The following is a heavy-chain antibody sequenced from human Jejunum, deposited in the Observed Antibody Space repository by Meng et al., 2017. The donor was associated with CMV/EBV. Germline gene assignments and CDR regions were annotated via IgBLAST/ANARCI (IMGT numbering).Heavy chain of an antibody. CDR3: ATEVAVRNYFSYGMDV. D-gene: IGHD3-10*01. J-gene: IGHJ6*02. CDR2: SYSAGMT. Sequence: FTVNSNFMTWVRQAPGKGLEWVAVSYSAGMTYYADSVKGRFTISRDNSKNTMYLQMNGLRLEDTAMYYCATEVAVRNYFSYGMDVWGQGTAVTVS. V-gene: IGHV3-66*02. CDR1: FTVNSNF.